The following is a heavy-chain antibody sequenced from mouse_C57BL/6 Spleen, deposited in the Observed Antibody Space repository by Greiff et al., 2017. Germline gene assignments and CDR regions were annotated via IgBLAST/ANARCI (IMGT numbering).Heavy chain of an antibody. Sequence: VQLQQPGAELVMPGASVKLSCKASGYTFTSYWMHWVKQRPGQGLEWIGEIDPSDSYTNYNQKFKGKSTLTVEKSSSTAYMQLSSLTSEDSAVYYCARGGGLRRGYYFDYWGQGTTLTVSS. J-gene: IGHJ2*01. CDR3: ARGGGLRRGYYFDY. CDR1: GYTFTSYW. V-gene: IGHV1-69*01. CDR2: IDPSDSYT. D-gene: IGHD2-4*01.